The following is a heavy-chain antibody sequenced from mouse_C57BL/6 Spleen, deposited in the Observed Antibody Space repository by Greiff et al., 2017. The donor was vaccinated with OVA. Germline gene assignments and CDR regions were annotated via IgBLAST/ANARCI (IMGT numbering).Heavy chain of an antibody. CDR1: GFTFTDYY. D-gene: IGHD1-1*01. CDR3: ARTLYGSSYRYFDV. V-gene: IGHV7-3*01. Sequence: EVKVVESGGGLVQPGGSLSLSCAASGFTFTDYYMSWVRQPPGKALEWLGFIRNKANGYTTEYSASVKGRFTISRDNSQSILYLQMNALRAEDSATYYCARTLYGSSYRYFDVWGTGTTVTVSS. CDR2: IRNKANGYTT. J-gene: IGHJ1*03.